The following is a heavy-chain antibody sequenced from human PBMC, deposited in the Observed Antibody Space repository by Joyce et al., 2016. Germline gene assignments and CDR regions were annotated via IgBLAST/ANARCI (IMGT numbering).Heavy chain of an antibody. CDR1: GFTFSTYA. V-gene: IGHV3-23*01. CDR3: AKGGQWQRVDY. J-gene: IGHJ4*02. CDR2: INSNGANT. Sequence: EVQLLESGGALVQPGGSLRLSCAASGFTFSTYAMTWVRQTPGKGLEWVSSINSNGANTYYADSVKGRFTVSRDNSKNTLYLQMNSLRADDTAVYYCAKGGQWQRVDYWGQGTLVTVSS. D-gene: IGHD6-19*01.